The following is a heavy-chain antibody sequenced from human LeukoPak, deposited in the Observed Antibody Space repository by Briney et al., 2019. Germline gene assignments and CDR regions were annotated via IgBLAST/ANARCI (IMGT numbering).Heavy chain of an antibody. J-gene: IGHJ3*02. D-gene: IGHD5-12*01. Sequence: ASVRVSCKASGSAFRDNYVQWDRQVPGPGLEWEGWLYFNSGATRYATKFQGRVTLTGDTSINTVYMELVSMGSDDTAMYYCAREGSSASGQDWYAFDIWGQETMVTVSS. CDR3: AREGSSASGQDWYAFDI. V-gene: IGHV1-2*02. CDR2: LYFNSGAT. CDR1: GSAFRDNY.